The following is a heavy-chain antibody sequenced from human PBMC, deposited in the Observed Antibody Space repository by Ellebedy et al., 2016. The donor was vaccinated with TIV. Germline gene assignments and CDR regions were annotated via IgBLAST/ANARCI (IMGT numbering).Heavy chain of an antibody. D-gene: IGHD3-3*01. V-gene: IGHV4-34*01. CDR3: ARGLLYYDFWSGYYKGAGDYYYGMDV. J-gene: IGHJ6*02. CDR1: GGSFSGYY. CDR2: INQSGST. Sequence: MPGGSLRLSCAVYGGSFSGYYWSWIRQPPGKGLEWIGEINQSGSTNYNPSLKSRVTISVDTSKNQLSLKLSSVTAADTAVYYCARGLLYYDFWSGYYKGAGDYYYGMDVWGHGTTVTVSS.